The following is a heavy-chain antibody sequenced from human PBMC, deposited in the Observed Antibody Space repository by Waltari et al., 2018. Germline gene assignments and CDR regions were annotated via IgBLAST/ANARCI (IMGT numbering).Heavy chain of an antibody. CDR1: GFTFSSYT. V-gene: IGHV3-23*01. CDR2: SRGSGGST. J-gene: IGHJ4*02. D-gene: IGHD1-26*01. CDR3: AKDDFSQWELHTN. Sequence: EVQLLESGGGLVQPGGSLRLSCAASGFTFSSYTMSWVRRAPGEGLEWVSASRGSGGSTYYADSVKGRFTLSRDNSKNTLYLQMNSLRADDTAVYYCAKDDFSQWELHTNWGQGTLVTVSS.